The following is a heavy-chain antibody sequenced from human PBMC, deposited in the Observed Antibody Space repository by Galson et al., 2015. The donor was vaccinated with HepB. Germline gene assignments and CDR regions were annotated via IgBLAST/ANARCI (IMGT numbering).Heavy chain of an antibody. CDR2: INPSGGST. V-gene: IGHV1-46*01. D-gene: IGHD5-18*01. CDR1: GYTFTSYH. CDR3: ARAVGDTAVPSWFDP. Sequence: SVKVSCKASGYTFTSYHMHWVRQAPGQGLEWMGIINPSGGSTRYAQKFQGGVTMTRDTSTSTVYMELSSLRSEDTAVYYCARAVGDTAVPSWFDPWGQGTLVTVSS. J-gene: IGHJ5*02.